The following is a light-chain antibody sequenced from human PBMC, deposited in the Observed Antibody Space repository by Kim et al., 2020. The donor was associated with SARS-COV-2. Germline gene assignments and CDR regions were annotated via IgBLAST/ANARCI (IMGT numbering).Light chain of an antibody. CDR3: QSADSSGTYV. CDR2: KDT. Sequence: SPRQSARITGSGTGMPKQYACWYRQKPGQAPVLVIYKDTDRPSGVPRRFSGSSSGTTVTLTISGVQAEDEADYYCQSADSSGTYVFGTGTKVTVL. CDR1: GMPKQY. J-gene: IGLJ1*01. V-gene: IGLV3-25*03.